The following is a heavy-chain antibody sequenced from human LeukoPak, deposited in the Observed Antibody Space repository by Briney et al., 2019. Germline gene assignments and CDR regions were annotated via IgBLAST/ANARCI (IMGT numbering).Heavy chain of an antibody. J-gene: IGHJ4*02. Sequence: GGFLRLSCAASGFTFSSYAMSWVRQAPGKGLEWVSAISGSGGSTYYADSVKGRFTTSRDNSKNTLYLQMNSLRAEDTAVYYCARASPWYYDSSGHRAPFDYWGQGTLVTVSS. CDR1: GFTFSSYA. CDR2: ISGSGGST. V-gene: IGHV3-23*01. D-gene: IGHD3-22*01. CDR3: ARASPWYYDSSGHRAPFDY.